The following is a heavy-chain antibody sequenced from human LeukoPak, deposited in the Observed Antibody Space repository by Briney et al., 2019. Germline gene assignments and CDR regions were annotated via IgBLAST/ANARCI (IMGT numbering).Heavy chain of an antibody. CDR3: ARGVLRFLEWLSRTSYYFDY. D-gene: IGHD3-3*01. J-gene: IGHJ4*02. V-gene: IGHV1-69*01. CDR2: IIPIFGTA. Sequence: KISCKGSGYSFTSYWISWVRQMPGKGLEWMGGIIPIFGTANYAQKFQGRVTITADESTSTAYMELSNLRSEDTAVYYCARGVLRFLEWLSRTSYYFDYWGQGTLVTVSS. CDR1: GYSFTSYW.